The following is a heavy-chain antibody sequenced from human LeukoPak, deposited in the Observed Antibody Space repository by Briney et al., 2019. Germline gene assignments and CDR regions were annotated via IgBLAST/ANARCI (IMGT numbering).Heavy chain of an antibody. J-gene: IGHJ4*02. Sequence: GGSLRLSCAASGFTFSHYWMHWVRQAPGKGLVWVSRINTDGSTTTYADSVKGRLTISRDNAKNTLYLQMNSLRADDTAVYYCTASKNYWGQRTLVTVSS. CDR2: INTDGSTT. D-gene: IGHD6-6*01. V-gene: IGHV3-74*01. CDR3: TASKNY. CDR1: GFTFSHYW.